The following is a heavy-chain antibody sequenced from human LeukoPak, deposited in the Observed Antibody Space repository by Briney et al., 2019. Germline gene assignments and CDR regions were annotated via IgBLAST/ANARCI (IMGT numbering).Heavy chain of an antibody. V-gene: IGHV4-39*01. CDR3: ARPTSHIGSYFDY. CDR1: GGSISSSHYY. Sequence: ASETLSLTCTVSGGSISSSHYYWGWIRQPPGKGLGWIGSISYSGSTYYNPSLKSRVTISMDTSKNQFSLKLSSVTAADTALYYCARPTSHIGSYFDYWGQGALVTVSS. D-gene: IGHD2-21*01. CDR2: ISYSGST. J-gene: IGHJ4*02.